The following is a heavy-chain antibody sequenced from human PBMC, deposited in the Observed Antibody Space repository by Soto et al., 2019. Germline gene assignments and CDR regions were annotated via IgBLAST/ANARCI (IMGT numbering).Heavy chain of an antibody. CDR2: INHSGST. V-gene: IGHV4-34*01. CDR3: ASYCGGDCSDYYYYGMDV. J-gene: IGHJ6*02. CDR1: GGSFSGYY. Sequence: SETLSFTCAVYGGSFSGYYWSWIRQPPGKGLEWIGEINHSGSTNYNPSLKSRVTISVDTSKNQFSLKLSSVTAADTAVYYCASYCGGDCSDYYYYGMDVWGQGTTVTVSS. D-gene: IGHD2-21*02.